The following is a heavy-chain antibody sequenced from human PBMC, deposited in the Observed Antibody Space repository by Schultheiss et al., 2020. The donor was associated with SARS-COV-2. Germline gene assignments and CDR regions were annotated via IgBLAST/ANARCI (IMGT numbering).Heavy chain of an antibody. CDR1: GFTFSSYE. D-gene: IGHD2-21*02. V-gene: IGHV3-48*03. J-gene: IGHJ4*02. Sequence: GGSLRLSCAASGFTFSSYEMNWVRQAPGKGLEWVSYISSSGNTIYYADSVKGRFTISRDNAKNSLFLQMNSLRAEDTAVYYCARAPPYCGGDCYSDWGQGTLVTVSS. CDR2: ISSSGNTI. CDR3: ARAPPYCGGDCYSD.